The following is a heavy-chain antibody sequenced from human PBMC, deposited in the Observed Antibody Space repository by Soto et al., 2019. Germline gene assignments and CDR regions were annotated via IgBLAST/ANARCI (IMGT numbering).Heavy chain of an antibody. J-gene: IGHJ2*01. D-gene: IGHD2-2*01. CDR2: ISGSGGST. CDR3: AKVGSGVVVVPAAPYWYFDL. Sequence: PGGSLRLSCAASGFTFSSYAMSWVRQAPGKGLEWVSAISGSGGSTYYADSVKGRFTISRDNSKNTLYLQMNSLRAEDTAVCYCAKVGSGVVVVPAAPYWYFDLWGRGTLVTVSS. V-gene: IGHV3-23*01. CDR1: GFTFSSYA.